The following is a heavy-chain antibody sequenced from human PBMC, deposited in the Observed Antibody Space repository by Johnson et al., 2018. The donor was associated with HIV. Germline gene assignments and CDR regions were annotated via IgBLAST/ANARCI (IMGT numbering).Heavy chain of an antibody. D-gene: IGHD3-3*02. CDR2: IKSKTDGGTT. CDR1: GFTFSNYG. J-gene: IGHJ3*02. Sequence: VQLVESGGGVVQPGGSLRLSCAASGFTFSNYGIHWVRQAPGKGLEWVGRIKSKTDGGTTDYAAPVKGRFTISRSESKNTLYLQMNSLRAEDTAVYYCAKNQEVSREDAFDIWGQGTTVTVSS. V-gene: IGHV3-15*01. CDR3: AKNQEVSREDAFDI.